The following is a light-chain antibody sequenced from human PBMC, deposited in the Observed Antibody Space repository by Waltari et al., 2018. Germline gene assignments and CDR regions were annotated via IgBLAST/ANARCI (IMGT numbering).Light chain of an antibody. J-gene: IGKJ4*01. V-gene: IGKV3-11*01. Sequence: CRASKSVANYLAGYQQNPGQAPRLLIYDVANRATDIPARFSGSGFATDFTLTISDLKPEDIAVYYCQQRNKWPVTFGGGTKVEIK. CDR1: KSVANY. CDR3: QQRNKWPVT. CDR2: DVA.